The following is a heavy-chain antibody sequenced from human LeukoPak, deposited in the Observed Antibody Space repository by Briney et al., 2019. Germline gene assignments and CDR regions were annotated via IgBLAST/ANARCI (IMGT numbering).Heavy chain of an antibody. CDR1: GFTFSSYS. J-gene: IGHJ4*02. V-gene: IGHV3-21*01. D-gene: IGHD6-19*01. CDR2: ISSSSSYI. Sequence: GGSLRLSCAASGFTFSSYSINWVRQAPGKGLEWVSSISSSSSYIYYADSVKGRFTISRDNAKNSLYLQMNSLRAEDTAVYYCAREGGWYGIDYWGQGTLVTVSS. CDR3: AREGGWYGIDY.